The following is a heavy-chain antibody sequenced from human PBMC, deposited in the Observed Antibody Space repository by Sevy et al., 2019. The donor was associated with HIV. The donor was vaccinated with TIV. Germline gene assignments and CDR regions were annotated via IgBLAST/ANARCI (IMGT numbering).Heavy chain of an antibody. CDR2: ISAYNGNT. CDR1: GYTFTSYG. D-gene: IGHD3-22*01. J-gene: IGHJ4*02. Sequence: ASVKVSCKASGYTFTSYGISWVRQAPGQGLEWMGWISAYNGNTNYAQRLQGRVIMTTDTSTTTAFMELRSLGSDDTAVYYCARDPRTFYYDSSGYGHDYWGQGTLVTVSS. CDR3: ARDPRTFYYDSSGYGHDY. V-gene: IGHV1-18*01.